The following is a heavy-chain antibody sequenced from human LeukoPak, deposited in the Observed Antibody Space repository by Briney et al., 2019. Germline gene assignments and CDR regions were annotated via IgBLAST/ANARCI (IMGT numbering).Heavy chain of an antibody. D-gene: IGHD3-3*02. V-gene: IGHV3-7*01. CDR2: IKQDGSDK. Sequence: GGSLRLSCAASGFTFSSYLMSGVRQAPGKGLEWVANIKQDGSDKYYVDSVKGRFTISRDNAKNSLYLQLNSLRAEDTAVYYCARDKGVHFRSGFLNWGQGTLVTVSS. CDR1: GFTFSSYL. J-gene: IGHJ4*02. CDR3: ARDKGVHFRSGFLN.